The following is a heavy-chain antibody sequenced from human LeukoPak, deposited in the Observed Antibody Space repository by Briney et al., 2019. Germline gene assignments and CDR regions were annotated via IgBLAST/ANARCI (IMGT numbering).Heavy chain of an antibody. CDR3: ARAGRPSITGTTKGVDY. CDR1: GGSVNSGTYY. V-gene: IGHV4-61*01. D-gene: IGHD1-7*01. CDR2: IYYSGST. Sequence: SETLSLTCTVSGGSVNSGTYYWNWIRQPPGKGLEWIGYIYYSGSTNYNPSLKSRVTISVDTSKNQFSLKLSSVTAADTAVYYCARAGRPSITGTTKGVDYWGQGTLVTVSS. J-gene: IGHJ4*02.